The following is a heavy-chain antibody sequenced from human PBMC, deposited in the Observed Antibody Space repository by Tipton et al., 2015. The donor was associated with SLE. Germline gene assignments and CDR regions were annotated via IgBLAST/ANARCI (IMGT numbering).Heavy chain of an antibody. CDR3: ARGGGSSPFYY. D-gene: IGHD2-15*01. CDR1: GGSISSHY. J-gene: IGHJ4*02. Sequence: TLSLTCTVSGGSISSHYWSWIRQPPGKGLEWIGYIYYSGSTNYNPSLKSRVTISVDTSKNQFSLKLSSVTAADTAVYYCARGGGSSPFYYWGQGTLVTVSS. V-gene: IGHV4-59*11. CDR2: IYYSGST.